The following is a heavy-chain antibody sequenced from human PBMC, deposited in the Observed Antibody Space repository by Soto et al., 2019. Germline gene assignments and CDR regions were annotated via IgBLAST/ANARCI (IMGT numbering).Heavy chain of an antibody. Sequence: PSETLSLTCAVSGGSISSSNWWSWVRQPPGKGLEWIGEIYHSGSTNYNPSLKSRVTISVDKSKNQFSLKLSSVTAADTAVYYCARYWKWIQLDYYYGMDVWGQGTTVTSP. CDR2: IYHSGST. CDR3: ARYWKWIQLDYYYGMDV. CDR1: GGSISSSNW. V-gene: IGHV4-4*02. J-gene: IGHJ6*02. D-gene: IGHD1-1*01.